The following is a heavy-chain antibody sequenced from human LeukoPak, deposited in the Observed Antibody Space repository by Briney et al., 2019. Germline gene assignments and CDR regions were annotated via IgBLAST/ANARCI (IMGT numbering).Heavy chain of an antibody. CDR2: FDPEDGET. Sequence: VASVKVSCKASGYTLTELSMHWVRQAPGKGLEWMGGFDPEDGETIYAQKFQGRVTMTEDTSTDTAYMELSSLRSEDTAVYYCATVSIIAVAGTPFDYWGQGTLVTVSS. CDR3: ATVSIIAVAGTPFDY. D-gene: IGHD6-19*01. CDR1: GYTLTELS. J-gene: IGHJ4*02. V-gene: IGHV1-24*01.